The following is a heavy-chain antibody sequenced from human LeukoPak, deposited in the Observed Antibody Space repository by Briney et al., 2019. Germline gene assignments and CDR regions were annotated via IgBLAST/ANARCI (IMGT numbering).Heavy chain of an antibody. V-gene: IGHV3-21*01. J-gene: IGHJ6*03. Sequence: GGSLRLSCAATGFTFSDYMIWVRQAPGRGLEWVSSISPGSDYRYYGDSVKGRFSISRDNAKSSLYLQMNSLRAEDTAVYYCARRVGWPTTTYYYMDVWGKGTTVTIS. CDR3: ARRVGWPTTTYYYMDV. CDR1: GFTFSDY. D-gene: IGHD6-19*01. CDR2: ISPGSDYR.